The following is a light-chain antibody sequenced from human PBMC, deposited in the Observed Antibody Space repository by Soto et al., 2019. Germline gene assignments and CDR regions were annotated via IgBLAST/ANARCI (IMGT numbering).Light chain of an antibody. J-gene: IGKJ2*01. Sequence: DIQMTQSPYTLSASVGDRVTITCRASQSINSWLAWYQQKPGKAPKLLIYDASSLASGVPSRFSGSGSGTEFTLAISSLQPDDFATYYCQQYNSYSPYTFGQGTKLEIK. CDR1: QSINSW. CDR2: DAS. CDR3: QQYNSYSPYT. V-gene: IGKV1-5*01.